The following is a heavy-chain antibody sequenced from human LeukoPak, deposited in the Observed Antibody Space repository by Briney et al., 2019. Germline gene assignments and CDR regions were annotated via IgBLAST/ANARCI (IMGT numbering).Heavy chain of an antibody. V-gene: IGHV4-39*07. D-gene: IGHD6-13*01. CDR1: GGSISSSSYY. Sequence: SETLSLTCTVSGGSISSSSYYWGWIRQPPGKGLEWIGSIYYSGSTYYNPSLKSRVTISVDTSKNQFSLKLSSVTAADTAVYYCARVGSSWYGGWFDPWGQGTLVTVSS. CDR3: ARVGSSWYGGWFDP. CDR2: IYYSGST. J-gene: IGHJ5*02.